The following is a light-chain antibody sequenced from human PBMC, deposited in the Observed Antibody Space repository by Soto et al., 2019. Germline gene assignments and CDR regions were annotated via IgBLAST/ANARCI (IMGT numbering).Light chain of an antibody. CDR2: AAS. J-gene: IGKJ1*01. CDR1: QSVSSSY. Sequence: EIVLTQSPGTLSLSPGERATLSCRASQSVSSSYLAWYQQKPGQAPRLLIYAASSRATGIPDRFSGSGSGTDFTLTISRLEPVDFAVYYCQQYGSSPRTFGQGTKVEIK. CDR3: QQYGSSPRT. V-gene: IGKV3-20*01.